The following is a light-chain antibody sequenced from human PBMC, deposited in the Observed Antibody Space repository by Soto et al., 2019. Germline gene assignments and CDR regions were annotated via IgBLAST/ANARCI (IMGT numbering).Light chain of an antibody. J-gene: IGKJ5*01. CDR3: QQLSNCPPIT. CDR2: DAS. V-gene: IGKV3-11*01. CDR1: QSVSSY. Sequence: ETWFSQSPATLSWSPGERATLSCRARQSVSSYLAWYQQRTGQAPSRLIYDASNRVCGIPARFSGSGSGADFTLTISILEPEDFAVYYCQQLSNCPPITFGQGTRLEIK.